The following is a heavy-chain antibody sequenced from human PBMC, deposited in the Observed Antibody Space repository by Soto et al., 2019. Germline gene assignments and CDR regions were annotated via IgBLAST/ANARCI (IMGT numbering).Heavy chain of an antibody. CDR1: GYTFVTYG. V-gene: IGHV1-18*01. J-gene: IGHJ4*02. Sequence: ASVKVSCKASGYTFVTYGISWVRQAPGQGLEWMGWISAYNGNTNYAQKLQGRVTMTTDTSTSTAYMELRSLRSDDTAVYYCVRDGSSGWHFDSWGQGTLVTVSS. CDR2: ISAYNGNT. D-gene: IGHD6-19*01. CDR3: VRDGSSGWHFDS.